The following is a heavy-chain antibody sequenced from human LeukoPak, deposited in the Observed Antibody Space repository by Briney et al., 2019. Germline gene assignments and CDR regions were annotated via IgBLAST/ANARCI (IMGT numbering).Heavy chain of an antibody. CDR3: ARVGTGTRSFDY. D-gene: IGHD1/OR15-1a*01. CDR2: ISAYNGYT. CDR1: GYTFTTYD. Sequence: ASVKVSCKTSGYTFTTYDINWVRQAPGQGLERMGRISAYNGYTNYGQKLQGRVTMTTDTSTSTAYMELRSLRSDDTAVYYCARVGTGTRSFDYWGQGTLVTVSS. V-gene: IGHV1-18*01. J-gene: IGHJ4*02.